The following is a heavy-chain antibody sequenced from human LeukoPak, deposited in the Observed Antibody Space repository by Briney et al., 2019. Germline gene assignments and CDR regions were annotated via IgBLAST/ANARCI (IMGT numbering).Heavy chain of an antibody. CDR3: ARVKDFWTHYFDY. CDR2: INHSGNT. V-gene: IGHV4-34*01. D-gene: IGHD3/OR15-3a*01. Sequence: RPSETLSLTCAVYGESFSGYFWNWIRQPPGKGLEWIGEINHSGNTNYDPSLKSRVTISVDTSKNQVSLKLSSVTAADTAFYYCARVKDFWTHYFDYWGQGALVTVSS. CDR1: GESFSGYF. J-gene: IGHJ4*02.